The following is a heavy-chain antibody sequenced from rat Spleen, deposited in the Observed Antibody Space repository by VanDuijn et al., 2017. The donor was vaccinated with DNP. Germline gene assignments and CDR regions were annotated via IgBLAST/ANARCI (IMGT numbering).Heavy chain of an antibody. CDR2: LTYDGGNT. CDR1: GFTFSDYY. J-gene: IGHJ2*01. CDR3: ASLRRVPYYFDY. D-gene: IGHD1-11*01. V-gene: IGHV5-22*01. Sequence: EVQLVESGGGLVQPGRSLKLSCTASGFTFSDYYMAWVRQAPTKGLEWVAYLTYDGGNTYYRDSVKGRFTISRDNAKSTLYLHMNSLRSEDMATYYCASLRRVPYYFDYWGQGVMVTVSS.